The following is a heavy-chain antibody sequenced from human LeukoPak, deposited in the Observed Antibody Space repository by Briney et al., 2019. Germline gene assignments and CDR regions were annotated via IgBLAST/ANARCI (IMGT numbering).Heavy chain of an antibody. CDR3: ASGGTAVVMALTYYFDT. J-gene: IGHJ4*02. V-gene: IGHV4-38-2*01. D-gene: IGHD3-22*01. CDR2: IYHTGST. CDR1: GYSISSGYY. Sequence: SETLSLTCAVSGYSISSGYYWGWIRQPPGKGLAWIGSIYHTGSTYYNPSLQSRVTISLDSPKNQFSLMLTSVTAADTAVYYCASGGTAVVMALTYYFDTWGQGTPVTVSS.